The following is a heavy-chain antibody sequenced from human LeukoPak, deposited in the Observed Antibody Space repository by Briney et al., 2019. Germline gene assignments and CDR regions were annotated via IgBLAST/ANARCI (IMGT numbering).Heavy chain of an antibody. D-gene: IGHD3-9*01. CDR2: ISGSGGST. V-gene: IGHV3-23*01. J-gene: IGHJ6*02. Sequence: GGSLRLSCAASGFTFSNYAMSWVRQAPGKGLEWVSAISGSGGSTYYADSVKGRFTISRDNSKNTLYLQMNSLRAEDTAVYYCAKSEGSANYDILTGYYTGVGYYGMDVWGQGTTVTVSS. CDR3: AKSEGSANYDILTGYYTGVGYYGMDV. CDR1: GFTFSNYA.